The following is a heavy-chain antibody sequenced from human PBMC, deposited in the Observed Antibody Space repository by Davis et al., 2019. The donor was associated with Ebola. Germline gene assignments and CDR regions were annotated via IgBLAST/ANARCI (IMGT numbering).Heavy chain of an antibody. J-gene: IGHJ4*02. CDR3: ARGGKYSGYDYDY. D-gene: IGHD5-12*01. V-gene: IGHV4-59*01. Sequence: PSETLSLTCTVSGGSITNYYWSWVRQSPGMGLEWIGYISYSGSTNYNPSLKSRVTISVDTSKNQFSLKLSSVTAADTAVYYCARGGKYSGYDYDYWGQGTLVTVSS. CDR2: ISYSGST. CDR1: GGSITNYY.